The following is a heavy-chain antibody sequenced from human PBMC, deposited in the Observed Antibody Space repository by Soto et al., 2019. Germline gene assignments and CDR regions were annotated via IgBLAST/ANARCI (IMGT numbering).Heavy chain of an antibody. V-gene: IGHV5-10-1*01. CDR2: IDPSDSYT. CDR3: ARLGGYDFYYYYGMDV. D-gene: IGHD5-12*01. J-gene: IGHJ6*02. Sequence: GESLKISCKGSGYSFTSYWISWVRQMPGKGLEWMGRIDPSDSYTNYSPSFQGHVTISADKSISTAYLQWSSLKASDPAMYYCARLGGYDFYYYYGMDVWGQGTTVTVSS. CDR1: GYSFTSYW.